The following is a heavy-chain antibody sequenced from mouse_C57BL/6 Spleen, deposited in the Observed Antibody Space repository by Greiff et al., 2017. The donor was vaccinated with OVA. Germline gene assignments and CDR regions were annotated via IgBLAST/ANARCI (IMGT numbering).Heavy chain of an antibody. V-gene: IGHV1-80*01. Sequence: QVQLQQSGAELVKPGASVKISCKASGYAFSSYWMNWVKQRPGKGLEWIGQIYPGDGDTNYNGKFKGKATLTADKSSSTAYMQLSSLTSEDSAVYFCARSLSDPDGYFDYWGQGTTLTVSS. CDR3: ARSLSDPDGYFDY. J-gene: IGHJ2*01. CDR2: IYPGDGDT. CDR1: GYAFSSYW. D-gene: IGHD2-13*01.